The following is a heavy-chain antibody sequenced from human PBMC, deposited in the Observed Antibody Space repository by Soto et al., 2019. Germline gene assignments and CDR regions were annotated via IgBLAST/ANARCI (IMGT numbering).Heavy chain of an antibody. CDR1: GFTVSTKY. Sequence: EVQLVESGGGLVQPGGSLRLSCAASGFTVSTKYMSCVRQAPGKGLEWVSVIYSGGSTFYADSVRGRFTISRDNSKSTVNLQMNSLRAEDTAVYYCARDPCAADYWVQGTLVTVSS. J-gene: IGHJ4*02. V-gene: IGHV3-66*01. D-gene: IGHD2-21*01. CDR2: IYSGGST. CDR3: ARDPCAADY.